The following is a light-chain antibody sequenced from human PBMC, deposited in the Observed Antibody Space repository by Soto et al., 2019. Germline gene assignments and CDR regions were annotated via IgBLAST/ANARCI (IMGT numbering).Light chain of an antibody. V-gene: IGKV1-9*01. CDR3: QKLNTLPFN. Sequence: DIQFTHSPSLLSASVVDRVTITFRASHDISTYLAWYQQKPGKAPKLMIYEASTLQSGVPSRFSGSGSGTEFTLTISGLLPEDFATYHCQKLNTLPFNFGQGTRLEIK. J-gene: IGKJ5*01. CDR2: EAS. CDR1: HDISTY.